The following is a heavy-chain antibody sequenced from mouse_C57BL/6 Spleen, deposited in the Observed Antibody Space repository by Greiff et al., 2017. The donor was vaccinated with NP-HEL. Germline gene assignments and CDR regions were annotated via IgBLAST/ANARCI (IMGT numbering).Heavy chain of an antibody. J-gene: IGHJ2*01. CDR3: AREGVTTGYFDY. CDR2: IYPGSGNT. CDR1: GYSFTSYY. D-gene: IGHD1-1*01. V-gene: IGHV1-66*01. Sequence: QVQLKESGPELVKPGASVKISCKASGYSFTSYYIHWVKQRPGQGLEWIGWIYPGSGNTKYNEKFKGKATLTADTSSSTAYMQLSSLTSEDSAVYYCAREGVTTGYFDYWGQGTTLTVSS.